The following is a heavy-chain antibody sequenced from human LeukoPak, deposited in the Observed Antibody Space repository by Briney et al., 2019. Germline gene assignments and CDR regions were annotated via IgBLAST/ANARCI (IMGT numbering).Heavy chain of an antibody. CDR3: ASSLYSNYPFDY. CDR1: GGSISSGDYC. Sequence: SETLSLTCTVSGGSISSGDYCWSWIRQPPGKGLEWIGYIYYSGSTYYNPSLKSRATISVDTSKNQLSLKLSSVTAADTAVYYCASSLYSNYPFDYWGQGTLVTVSS. D-gene: IGHD4-11*01. J-gene: IGHJ4*02. V-gene: IGHV4-30-4*08. CDR2: IYYSGST.